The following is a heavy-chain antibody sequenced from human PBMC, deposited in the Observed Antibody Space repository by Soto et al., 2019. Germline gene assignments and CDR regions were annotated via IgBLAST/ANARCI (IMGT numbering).Heavy chain of an antibody. CDR3: ARGYDRFDP. J-gene: IGHJ5*02. Sequence: QVQLQESGPGLVNPSETLSLTCIVSGGSISTSYWSWIRQPPGKGLEWIGFMYYTENSNHNPSLKSRVTISVDTSKNQFSLKLTSVTAADTAVYYCARGYDRFDPWGQGTLVTVSS. CDR2: MYYTENS. V-gene: IGHV4-59*01. CDR1: GGSISTSY. D-gene: IGHD3-22*01.